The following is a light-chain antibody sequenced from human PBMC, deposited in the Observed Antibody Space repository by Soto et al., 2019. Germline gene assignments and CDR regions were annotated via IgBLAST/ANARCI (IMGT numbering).Light chain of an antibody. Sequence: EIVLTQSPGTLSLSPGERATLSCRASESVSSTYLAWYQQKPGQAPRLLIYGASNRATGTPDRFSGSGSGTDFTLTVSRLEPEDLAVYYCQQYGSSPRTFGQGTKVEIK. CDR2: GAS. CDR3: QQYGSSPRT. J-gene: IGKJ1*01. CDR1: ESVSSTY. V-gene: IGKV3-20*01.